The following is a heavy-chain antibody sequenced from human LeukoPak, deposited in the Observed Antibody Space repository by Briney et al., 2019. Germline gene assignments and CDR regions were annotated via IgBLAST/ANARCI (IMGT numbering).Heavy chain of an antibody. Sequence: GGSLRLSCAASGFTFSSYAMSWVRQAPGKGLEWVSAISGSGGSTYYADSVKGRFTISRDNSKNTLYLQMNSLRAEDTAVYYCAKSRRGIVATMSPPNWFDPWGQGALVTVSS. D-gene: IGHD5-12*01. V-gene: IGHV3-23*01. CDR3: AKSRRGIVATMSPPNWFDP. J-gene: IGHJ5*02. CDR1: GFTFSSYA. CDR2: ISGSGGST.